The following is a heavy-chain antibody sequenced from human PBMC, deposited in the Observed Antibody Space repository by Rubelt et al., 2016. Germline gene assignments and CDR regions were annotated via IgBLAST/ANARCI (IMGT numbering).Heavy chain of an antibody. CDR2: INHGGST. J-gene: IGHJ4*02. D-gene: IGHD3-16*02. Sequence: QPQLQESGPGLVKPSETLSLTCTVSSGSINDNSYYWGWVRQPPGKGLEWIGEINHGGSTNYNPSLKGRVTISTETSKNQLSRKRNPLTAADMAVDYCARTHIYNKYVIPFDSWGQGTLVTVSS. CDR3: ARTHIYNKYVIPFDS. CDR1: SGSINDNSYY. V-gene: IGHV4-39*07.